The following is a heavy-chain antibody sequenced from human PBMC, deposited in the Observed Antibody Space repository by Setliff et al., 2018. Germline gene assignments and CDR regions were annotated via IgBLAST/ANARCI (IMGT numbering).Heavy chain of an antibody. J-gene: IGHJ3*02. CDR3: ARRGPYYYDNSGYYFLNTFDI. CDR1: GGSFSGYY. V-gene: IGHV4-34*01. Sequence: PSETLSLTCAVYGGSFSGYYWSWIRQPPGKGLEWIGEINHSGSTNYNPSLKSRVTISVDTSKNQFSLNLSSVTAADAAVYYCARRGPYYYDNSGYYFLNTFDICGQGTMVTVSS. CDR2: INHSGST. D-gene: IGHD3-22*01.